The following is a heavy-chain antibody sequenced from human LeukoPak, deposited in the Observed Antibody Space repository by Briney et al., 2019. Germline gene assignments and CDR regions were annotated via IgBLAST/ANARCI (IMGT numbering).Heavy chain of an antibody. CDR1: GVSISSYY. Sequence: NASETLSLTCTVSGVSISSYYWSWVRQPPGKGLEWIGYIDYLGTTDFNPSLKSRVTISVDTSKNQFSLRLSSVTAADTAVYYCASTRRAYGSGWYHDAFDIWGQGTMVTVSS. CDR3: ASTRRAYGSGWYHDAFDI. J-gene: IGHJ3*02. D-gene: IGHD6-19*01. V-gene: IGHV4-59*08. CDR2: IDYLGTT.